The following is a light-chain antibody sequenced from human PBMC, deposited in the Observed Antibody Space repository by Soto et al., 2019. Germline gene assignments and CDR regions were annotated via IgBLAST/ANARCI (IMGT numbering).Light chain of an antibody. V-gene: IGLV2-14*01. CDR1: SXDVGGYNY. CDR3: SSYTSSSTLV. CDR2: EVS. J-gene: IGLJ1*01. Sequence: QSALTQPASVSGSPGQSITISCTGTSXDVGGYNYVSWYQQHPGKAPKLMIYEVSNRPSGVSNRFSGSKSGNTASLTISGLQAEDEADYYCSSYTSSSTLVFGTRTKGTI.